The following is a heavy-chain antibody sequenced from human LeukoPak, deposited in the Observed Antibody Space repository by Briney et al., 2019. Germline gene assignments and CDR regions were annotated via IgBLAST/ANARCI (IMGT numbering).Heavy chain of an antibody. CDR2: IDWDDDK. D-gene: IGHD5-12*01. J-gene: IGHJ4*02. CDR3: ARIWLTRSYYFDY. CDR1: GGSISSYY. V-gene: IGHV2-70*11. Sequence: TLSLTCTVSGGSISSYYWSWIRQPAGKALEWLARIDWDDDKYYSTSLKTRLTISKDTSKNQVVLTMTNMDPVDTATYYCARIWLTRSYYFDYWGQGTLVTVSS.